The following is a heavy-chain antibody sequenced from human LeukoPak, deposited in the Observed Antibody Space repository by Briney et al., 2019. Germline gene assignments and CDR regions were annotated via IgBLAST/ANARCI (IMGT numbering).Heavy chain of an antibody. CDR1: GGSVSSGSYY. CDR2: IYYSGST. J-gene: IGHJ5*02. V-gene: IGHV4-61*01. CDR3: ARRIRFLLVDTLFDP. D-gene: IGHD3-3*01. Sequence: PSETLSLTCTVSGGSVSSGSYYWSWIRQPPGKGLEWIGYIYYSGSTNYNPSLKSRVTISVDTSKNQFSLKLSSVTAADTAVYYCARRIRFLLVDTLFDPWGQGTLVTVSS.